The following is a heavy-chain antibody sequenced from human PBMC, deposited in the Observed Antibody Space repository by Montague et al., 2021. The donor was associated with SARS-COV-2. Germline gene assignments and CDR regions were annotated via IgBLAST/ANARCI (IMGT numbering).Heavy chain of an antibody. V-gene: IGHV3-30-3*01. CDR3: ARARFDSNPYYYYGMDV. CDR2: ISYDGSNK. CDR1: GFTFSSYA. D-gene: IGHD4-11*01. Sequence: SLRLSCAASGFTFSSYAMRWVRQAPGKGLEWVAVISYDGSNKYYADSVKGRFTISRDNSKNTLYLQMNSLRAEDTAVYYCARARFDSNPYYYYGMDVWGQGTTVTVSS. J-gene: IGHJ6*02.